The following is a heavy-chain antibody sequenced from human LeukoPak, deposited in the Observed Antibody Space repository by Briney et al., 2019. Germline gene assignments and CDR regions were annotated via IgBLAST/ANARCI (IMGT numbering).Heavy chain of an antibody. CDR2: IYYSGST. CDR1: GGSISSGGYS. J-gene: IGHJ6*03. D-gene: IGHD3-3*01. Sequence: SETLSLTCAVSGGSISSGGYSWSWIRQPPGKGLEWIGYIYYSGSTYYNPSLKSRVTISGDTSKNHFSLKLRSVTAADTAVYYCARVIMSSVYYYYMDVWGKGTTVTVSS. CDR3: ARVIMSSVYYYYMDV. V-gene: IGHV4-30-4*07.